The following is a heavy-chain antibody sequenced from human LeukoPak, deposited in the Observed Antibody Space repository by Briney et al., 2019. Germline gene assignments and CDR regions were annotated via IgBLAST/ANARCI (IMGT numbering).Heavy chain of an antibody. CDR3: AKVAKYYYGPETYYFFEQ. CDR2: IRYDGSNK. Sequence: GGSLRLSCAASGFTFSSYEMNWVRQAPGKGLEWVTFIRYDGSNKYYADSVKGRFTISRDNSKNTLYLQMNSLRVEDTAVYYCAKVAKYYYGPETYYFFEQWGQGTPVTASS. J-gene: IGHJ4*02. D-gene: IGHD3-10*01. CDR1: GFTFSSYE. V-gene: IGHV3-30*02.